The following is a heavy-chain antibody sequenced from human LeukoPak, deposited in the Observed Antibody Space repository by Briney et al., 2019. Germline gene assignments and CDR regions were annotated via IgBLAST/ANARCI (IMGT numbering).Heavy chain of an antibody. J-gene: IGHJ4*02. Sequence: GGSLRLSCAASGYTLSSYSMNWVRQAPGKGLEWVSYISCSSSTIYYADSVKGRFTISRDNAKNSLYLQMNSLRAEDTAVYYCARDPVASYYFDYWGQGTLVTVSS. CDR3: ARDPVASYYFDY. V-gene: IGHV3-48*01. CDR1: GYTLSSYS. D-gene: IGHD4-23*01. CDR2: ISCSSSTI.